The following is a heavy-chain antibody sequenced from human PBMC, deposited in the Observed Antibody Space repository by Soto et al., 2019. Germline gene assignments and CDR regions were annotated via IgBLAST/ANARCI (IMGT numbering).Heavy chain of an antibody. CDR3: AKDRRLGAAYCGGDCYTPFDY. J-gene: IGHJ4*02. CDR2: ISGSGGST. V-gene: IGHV3-23*01. D-gene: IGHD2-21*01. CDR1: GFTFSSYA. Sequence: GGSLRLSCAASGFTFSSYAMSWVRQAPGKGLEWVSAISGSGGSTYYADSVKGRFTISRDNSKNTLYLQMNSLRAEDTAVYYCAKDRRLGAAYCGGDCYTPFDYWGQGTLVTVSS.